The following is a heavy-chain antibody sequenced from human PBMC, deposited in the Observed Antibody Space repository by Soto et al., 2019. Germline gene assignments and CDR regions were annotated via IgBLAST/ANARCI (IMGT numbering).Heavy chain of an antibody. V-gene: IGHV3-30*18. Sequence: QVQLVESGGGVVQPGRSLRLSCAASGFTFSSYGMHWVRQAPGKGLEWVAVISYDESNKYYADSVKGRFTISRDNSKNPVYLEMNRLGTEDTGVFYRSKGVGVISSLFPHRGQGTLVTVSS. D-gene: IGHD3-16*02. CDR1: GFTFSSYG. CDR3: SKGVGVISSLFPH. CDR2: ISYDESNK. J-gene: IGHJ1*01.